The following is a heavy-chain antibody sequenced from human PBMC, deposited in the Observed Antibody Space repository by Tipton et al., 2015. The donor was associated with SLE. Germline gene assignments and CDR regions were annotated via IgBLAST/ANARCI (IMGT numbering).Heavy chain of an antibody. CDR2: TYYRSKWYN. CDR3: ASPEFRGRIV. Sequence: GLVKPSQTLSLTCAISGDSVSSNSAAWNWIRQSPSRGLEWLGRTYYRSKWYNDYAVSVKSRITINPDTSKNQFSLKLSSVTAADTAVYYCASPEFRGRIVWGQGTLATVSS. V-gene: IGHV6-1*01. D-gene: IGHD3-10*01. J-gene: IGHJ1*01. CDR1: GDSVSSNSAA.